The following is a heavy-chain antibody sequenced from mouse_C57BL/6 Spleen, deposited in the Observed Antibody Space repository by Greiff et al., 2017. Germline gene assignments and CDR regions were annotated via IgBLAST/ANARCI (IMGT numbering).Heavy chain of an antibody. J-gene: IGHJ2*01. Sequence: EVQLQQSGPELVKPGASVKIPCKASGYTFTDYNMDWVKQSHGKSLEWIGDINPNNGGTIYNQKFKGKATLTVDKSSSTAYMELRSLTSEDTAVYYCARSGILYDGYLYYFDYWGQGTTLTVSS. D-gene: IGHD2-3*01. V-gene: IGHV1-18*01. CDR1: GYTFTDYN. CDR2: INPNNGGT. CDR3: ARSGILYDGYLYYFDY.